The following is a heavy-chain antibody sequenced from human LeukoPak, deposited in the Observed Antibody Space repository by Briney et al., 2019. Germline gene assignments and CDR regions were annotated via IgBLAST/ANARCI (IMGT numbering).Heavy chain of an antibody. V-gene: IGHV1-69*04. CDR2: IIPILGIA. CDR3: ARDRGWLQFDY. Sequence: AVKVSSKASGGTFTIYTISWVRQAPGQGLEWMGRIIPILGIANYAQKFQGRVTITADKSTSTAYMELSSLRSEETAVYYCARDRGWLQFDYWGQGTLVTVSS. J-gene: IGHJ4*02. CDR1: GGTFTIYT. D-gene: IGHD5-24*01.